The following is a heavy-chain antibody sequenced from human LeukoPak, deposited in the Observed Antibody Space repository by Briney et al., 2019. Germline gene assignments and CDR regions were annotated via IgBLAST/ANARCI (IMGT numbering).Heavy chain of an antibody. V-gene: IGHV4-4*07. Sequence: ETSETLSLTCTVSGGSISSYYWSWIRQPAGKGLEWIGRIYTSGSTNYNPSLKSRVSILVDTSKNQFSLKLSSMTAADTAVYFCATIQRDHAFDIWGQGTMVTVSS. CDR3: ATIQRDHAFDI. D-gene: IGHD6-25*01. CDR1: GGSISSYY. J-gene: IGHJ3*02. CDR2: IYTSGST.